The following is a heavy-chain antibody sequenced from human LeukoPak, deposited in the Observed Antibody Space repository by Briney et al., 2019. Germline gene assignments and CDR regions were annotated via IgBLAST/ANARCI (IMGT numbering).Heavy chain of an antibody. J-gene: IGHJ4*02. CDR3: ARGSSNWYVAV. D-gene: IGHD6-13*01. V-gene: IGHV3-53*01. CDR1: AFTVSSNY. CDR2: TYIDGGT. Sequence: GGSLRLSCAASAFTVSSNYMSWVRQAPGKGLEWVSVTYIDGGTYYADSVKGRFTISGDNSKNTLYLQMSSLRAEDTAVYYCARGSSNWYVAVWGQGTLVTVSS.